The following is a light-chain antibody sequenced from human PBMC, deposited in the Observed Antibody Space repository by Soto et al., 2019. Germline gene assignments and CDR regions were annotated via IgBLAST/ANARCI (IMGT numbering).Light chain of an antibody. J-gene: IGKJ2*01. CDR3: QQYGGSPRT. CDR2: GAS. CDR1: KSVFNNN. Sequence: EIVLTQSPGTLSLSPGARATLSCRAIKSVFNNNLAWYQQKPGQAPKLLMVGASSRATGIPYRFSGSGSGTDFTLTISRLEPEDFAIYHCQQYGGSPRTFGQGTKLEIK. V-gene: IGKV3-20*01.